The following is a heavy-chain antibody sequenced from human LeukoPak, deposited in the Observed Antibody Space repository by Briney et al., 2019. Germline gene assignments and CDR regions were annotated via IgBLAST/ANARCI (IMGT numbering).Heavy chain of an antibody. CDR2: INVGNGNT. V-gene: IGHV1-3*01. D-gene: IGHD6-19*01. CDR1: GYTFTNYA. Sequence: GASVNVSCKASGYTFTNYAMDWVRQAPGQRPEWMGWINVGNGNTEYSQKFQGRVIITRDTSASTAYMELRSLRSEDTAVYYCARDLARFGGWYDVWGQGTTVTVSS. J-gene: IGHJ6*02. CDR3: ARDLARFGGWYDV.